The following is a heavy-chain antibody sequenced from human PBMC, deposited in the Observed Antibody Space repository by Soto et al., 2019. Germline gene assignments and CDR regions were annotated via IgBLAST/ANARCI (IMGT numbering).Heavy chain of an antibody. CDR3: ASSFTSSQWRYGMDV. J-gene: IGHJ6*02. Sequence: QVQLVQSGAEVKKPGASVKVSCKASGYTFTNYGISWVRQAPGQGLEWMGWISAYNGNPNYAQKLQGRVTMTTDTSTSTAYMELRSLRSDDTAVYYCASSFTSSQWRYGMDVWGQGTTVTVSS. V-gene: IGHV1-18*01. CDR2: ISAYNGNP. D-gene: IGHD2-2*01. CDR1: GYTFTNYG.